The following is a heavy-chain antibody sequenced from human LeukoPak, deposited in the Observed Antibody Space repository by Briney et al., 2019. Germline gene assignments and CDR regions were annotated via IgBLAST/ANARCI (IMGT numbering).Heavy chain of an antibody. J-gene: IGHJ3*02. Sequence: PSETLSLTCTVSGGSISSGDYYWSWIRQPPGKGLEWIGSIYYGGSTYYNPSLKSRVTISLDTSKNQFSLKLSSVTAADTAVYYCARDQGLGNAFNIWGQGTMVAVSS. CDR1: GGSISSGDYY. V-gene: IGHV4-39*07. CDR3: ARDQGLGNAFNI. CDR2: IYYGGST. D-gene: IGHD7-27*01.